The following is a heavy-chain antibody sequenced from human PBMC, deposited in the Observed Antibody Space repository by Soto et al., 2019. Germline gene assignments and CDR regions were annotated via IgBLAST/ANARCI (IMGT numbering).Heavy chain of an antibody. CDR2: IIPIFGTA. CDR3: AREGIAARRSYYYYYGMDV. V-gene: IGHV1-69*01. D-gene: IGHD6-6*01. CDR1: GGTFSSYA. Sequence: QVQLVQSGAEVKKPGSSVKVSCKASGGTFSSYAISWVRQAPGQGLEWMGGIIPIFGTANYAQKFQGRVTITADESTSPAYMELSSLRSEDTAVYYCAREGIAARRSYYYYYGMDVWGQGTTVTVSS. J-gene: IGHJ6*02.